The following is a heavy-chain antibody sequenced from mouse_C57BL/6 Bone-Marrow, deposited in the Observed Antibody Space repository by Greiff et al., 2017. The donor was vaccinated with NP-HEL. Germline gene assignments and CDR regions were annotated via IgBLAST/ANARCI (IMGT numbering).Heavy chain of an antibody. D-gene: IGHD2-3*01. CDR3: ARFSPEGYYPYWYFDV. V-gene: IGHV1-61*01. CDR1: GYTFTSYW. J-gene: IGHJ1*03. CDR2: IYPSDSET. Sequence: VRLQQPGAELVRPGSSVKLSCKASGYTFTSYWMDWVKQRPGQGLEWIGNIYPSDSETHYNQKFKDKATLTVDKSSSTAYMQLSSLTSEDSAVYYCARFSPEGYYPYWYFDVWGTGTTVTVSS.